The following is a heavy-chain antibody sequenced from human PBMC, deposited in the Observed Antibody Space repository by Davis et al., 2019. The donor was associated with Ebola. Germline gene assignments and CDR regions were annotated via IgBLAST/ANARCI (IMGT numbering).Heavy chain of an antibody. CDR2: IYSRGTT. D-gene: IGHD2-15*01. CDR1: GFIFSNYV. Sequence: GESLKISCAASGFIFSNYVMNWIRQAPGKGLEWVAVIYSRGTTYYADSVKGRFTISRDNSKNTLDLQMNSLRAEDTAVYYCARDPQWWRTLGMDVWGKGTTVIVSS. J-gene: IGHJ6*04. V-gene: IGHV3-53*01. CDR3: ARDPQWWRTLGMDV.